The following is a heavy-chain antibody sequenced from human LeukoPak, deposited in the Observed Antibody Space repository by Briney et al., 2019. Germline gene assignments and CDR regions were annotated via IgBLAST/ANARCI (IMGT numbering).Heavy chain of an antibody. Sequence: GGSLRLSCAASGFTFSSYSINWVRQAPGKGLEWVSSISSSSSYIYYADSVQGRFTISRDNAKNSLYLQMNSLRAEDTAVYYCARDASGHDLPFDYWGQGTLVTVSS. V-gene: IGHV3-21*01. CDR3: ARDASGHDLPFDY. D-gene: IGHD6-25*01. CDR2: ISSSSSYI. J-gene: IGHJ4*02. CDR1: GFTFSSYS.